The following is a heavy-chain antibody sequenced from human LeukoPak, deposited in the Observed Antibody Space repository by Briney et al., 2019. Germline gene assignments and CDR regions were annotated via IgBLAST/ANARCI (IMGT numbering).Heavy chain of an antibody. CDR1: GFTFSTYT. CDR2: ISSSSSYI. Sequence: GGSLRLSCAASGFTFSTYTMNWVRQAPGKGLEWVSSISSSSSYIYYADSVKGRSTISRDNAKNSLYLQMNSLRAEDTAVYYCARTGGGYSYPGYWGQGTLVTVSS. D-gene: IGHD5-18*01. CDR3: ARTGGGYSYPGY. V-gene: IGHV3-21*01. J-gene: IGHJ4*02.